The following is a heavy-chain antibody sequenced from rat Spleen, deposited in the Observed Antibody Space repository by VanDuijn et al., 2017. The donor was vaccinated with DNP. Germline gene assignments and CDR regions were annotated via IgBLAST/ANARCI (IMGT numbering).Heavy chain of an antibody. CDR2: MWSNGDT. CDR1: GFSLTSYN. CDR3: AELWMFDY. J-gene: IGHJ2*01. Sequence: QVQLRESGPGLMQPSQTLSLTCTVAGFSLTSYNVHWIRQSPGKGLEWMGVMWSNGDTSYNSVLRSRLSISRDTSKSQVFLTMNSLQTDDTAVYYCAELWMFDYWGQGVMVTVSS. V-gene: IGHV2-32*01. D-gene: IGHD1-3*01.